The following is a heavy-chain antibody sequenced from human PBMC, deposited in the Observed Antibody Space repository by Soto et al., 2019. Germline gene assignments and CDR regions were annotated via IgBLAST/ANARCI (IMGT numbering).Heavy chain of an antibody. CDR2: ILAGGNGI. V-gene: IGHV3-23*01. CDR1: GFTFSNYA. CDR3: AKDAVSGDVIWLAEY. D-gene: IGHD4-17*01. Sequence: EVQLLESGGGLVQPGGSLRLSCATSGFTFSNYAMIWVRQAPGQGLEWVSGILAGGNGIRYADSVKGRFTISRDNSKNTLYLQMNSLRAEDTAVYKCAKDAVSGDVIWLAEYWGQGTRVTVSS. J-gene: IGHJ4*02.